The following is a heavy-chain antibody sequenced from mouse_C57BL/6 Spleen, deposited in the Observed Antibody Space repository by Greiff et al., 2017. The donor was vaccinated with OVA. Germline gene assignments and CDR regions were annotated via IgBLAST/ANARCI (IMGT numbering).Heavy chain of an antibody. Sequence: VQLQQPGAELVRPGASVKLSCTASGFNIKDDYMHWVKQRPEQGLEWIGWIDPENGDTEYASKFQGKATITADTSSNTAYLQLSSLTSEDTAVYYCTREPGAYWGQGTLVTVSA. CDR2: IDPENGDT. J-gene: IGHJ3*01. CDR1: GFNIKDDY. V-gene: IGHV14-4*01. CDR3: TREPGAY.